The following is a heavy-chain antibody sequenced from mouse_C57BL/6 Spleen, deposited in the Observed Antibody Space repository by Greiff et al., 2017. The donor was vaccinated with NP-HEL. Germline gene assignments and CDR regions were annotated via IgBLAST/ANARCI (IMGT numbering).Heavy chain of an antibody. V-gene: IGHV1-52*01. Sequence: QVQLQQPGAELVRPGSSVKLSCKASGYTFTSYWMHWVKQRPIQGLEWIGNIDPSDSETHYNQKFKDKATLTVDKSSSTAYMQLSSLTSEDSAVYYCARWGGGVTPYCDYWGQGTTLTVSS. CDR2: IDPSDSET. J-gene: IGHJ2*01. CDR3: ARWGGGVTPYCDY. CDR1: GYTFTSYW. D-gene: IGHD2-5*01.